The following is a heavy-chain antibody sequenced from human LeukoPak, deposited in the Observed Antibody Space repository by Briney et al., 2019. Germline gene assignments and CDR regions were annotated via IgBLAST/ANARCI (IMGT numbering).Heavy chain of an antibody. CDR2: VYYSGST. CDR1: GDSISRYY. D-gene: IGHD3-16*01. V-gene: IGHV4-59*08. Sequence: SETLSLTCTVSGDSISRYYWGWIRQPPGKGLEWIGYVYYSGSTQYNPSLNSRVTISVATSKKQFSLRLTSVTAADTAVYYCARSGYAFGADAFDIWGQGAMVAVSS. J-gene: IGHJ3*02. CDR3: ARSGYAFGADAFDI.